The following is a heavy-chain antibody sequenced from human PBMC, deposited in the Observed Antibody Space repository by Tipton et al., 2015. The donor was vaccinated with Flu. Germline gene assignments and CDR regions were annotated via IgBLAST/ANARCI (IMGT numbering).Heavy chain of an antibody. V-gene: IGHV4-38-2*02. J-gene: IGHJ5*02. D-gene: IGHD5-18*01. CDR1: GDSIGSRYY. CDR2: IHRSGNT. CDR3: ARDRFEFYSYGYRWFDP. Sequence: TLSLTCSVSGDSIGSRYYWGWIRQPPGKGLEWIGTIHRSGNTHHNPSLKSRLTMSVDTSRNQFSLKLSSVTAADTAVYYCARDRFEFYSYGYRWFDPWGQGTLVTVSS.